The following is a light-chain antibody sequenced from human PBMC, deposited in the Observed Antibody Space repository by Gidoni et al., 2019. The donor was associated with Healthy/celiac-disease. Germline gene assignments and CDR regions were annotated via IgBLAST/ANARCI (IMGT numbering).Light chain of an antibody. CDR3: QQYNNWPRG. CDR1: QSVLSN. Sequence: EIVMTQSPATLSVSPWERATLSCRASQSVLSNFAWDQQKPGKAPMILLDGASTSATGIPARFSGSGSGTEFTLTISSLQSEDFAVYFCQQYNNWPRGFGGGTKVEIK. CDR2: GAS. V-gene: IGKV3D-15*01. J-gene: IGKJ4*01.